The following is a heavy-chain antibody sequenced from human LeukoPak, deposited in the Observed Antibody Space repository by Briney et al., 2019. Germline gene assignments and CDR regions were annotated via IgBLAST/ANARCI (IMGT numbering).Heavy chain of an antibody. CDR1: GGSMSDYY. CDR3: ARYSPSIAVAE. Sequence: SETLSLTRTVSGGSMSDYYWSWIRQPPGKGLEWIGYIYYSGSTNYNPSLKSRVTISVDTSKNQFSLKLSSVTAADTAVYYCARYSPSIAVAEWGQGTLVTVSS. CDR2: IYYSGST. V-gene: IGHV4-59*01. J-gene: IGHJ4*02. D-gene: IGHD6-19*01.